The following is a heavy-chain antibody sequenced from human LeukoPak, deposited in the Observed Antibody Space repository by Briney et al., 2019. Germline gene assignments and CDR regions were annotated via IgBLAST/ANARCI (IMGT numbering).Heavy chain of an antibody. CDR1: GFTFSSYW. CDR3: ASYSSSWDLDY. D-gene: IGHD6-13*01. J-gene: IGHJ4*02. CDR2: IKQDGSEK. V-gene: IGHV3-7*01. Sequence: PGGSLRLSCAASGFTFSSYWMSWVRQAPGKGLEWVANIKQDGSEKYYVDPVKGRFTISRDNAKNSLYLQMNSLRAEDTAVYYCASYSSSWDLDYWGQGTLVTVSS.